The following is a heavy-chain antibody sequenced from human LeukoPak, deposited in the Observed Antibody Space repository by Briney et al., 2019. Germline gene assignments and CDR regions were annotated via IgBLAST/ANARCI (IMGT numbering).Heavy chain of an antibody. D-gene: IGHD5-12*01. CDR3: ARYDIVATNWFDP. J-gene: IGHJ5*02. V-gene: IGHV4-34*01. Sequence: SEALSLTCAVYGGSFSGYTWSWIRKPPGKGLRWIGEITHRGSTNYNPSLKSRVTISVDTSKNQFSLKLNSVTAADTAVYYCARYDIVATNWFDPWGQGTLVTVS. CDR1: GGSFSGYT. CDR2: ITHRGST.